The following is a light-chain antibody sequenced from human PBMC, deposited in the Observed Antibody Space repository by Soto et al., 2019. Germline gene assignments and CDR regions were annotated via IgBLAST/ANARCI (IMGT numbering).Light chain of an antibody. CDR1: DNDVGGYNY. Sequence: QSVLTQPASVSRSPGQSITISCTGTDNDVGGYNYVSWYQQYPDKAPKLNIYDVTNRPSGVSMRFSGSKSGNTASLTISWLRPEDEADYYCSSYTSIASYVVGRGTKVTVL. CDR3: SSYTSIASYV. J-gene: IGLJ1*01. V-gene: IGLV2-14*01. CDR2: DVT.